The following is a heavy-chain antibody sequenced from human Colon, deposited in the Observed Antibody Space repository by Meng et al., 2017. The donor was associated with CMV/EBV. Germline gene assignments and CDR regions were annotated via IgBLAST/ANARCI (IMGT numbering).Heavy chain of an antibody. CDR1: GGSFSGYY. CDR2: INRSGST. V-gene: IGHV4-34*01. D-gene: IGHD5-18*01. J-gene: IGHJ6*02. Sequence: SETLSLTCAVYGGSFSGYYWSWIRQPPGKGLEWIGEINRSGSTNYNPSLKSRVTISVDTSKNQFSLKLSSVTAADTAVYYCARDRYGYKLYVDVWGQGTTVTVSS. CDR3: ARDRYGYKLYVDV.